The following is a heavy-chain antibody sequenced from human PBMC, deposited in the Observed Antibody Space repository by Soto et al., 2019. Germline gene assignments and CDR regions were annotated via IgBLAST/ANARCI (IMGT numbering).Heavy chain of an antibody. CDR1: GGSISSYY. CDR2: IYYSGST. D-gene: IGHD2-15*01. V-gene: IGHV4-59*01. CDR3: ASALYCSGGSCSFDP. J-gene: IGHJ5*02. Sequence: SVTLSLTCTVSGGSISSYYWSWIRQPPGKGLEWIGYIYYSGSTNYNPSLKSRVTISVDTSKNQFSLKLSSVTAADTAVYYCASALYCSGGSCSFDPWGQGTLVTVSS.